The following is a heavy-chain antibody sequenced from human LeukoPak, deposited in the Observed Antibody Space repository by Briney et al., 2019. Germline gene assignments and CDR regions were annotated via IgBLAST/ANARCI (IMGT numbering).Heavy chain of an antibody. D-gene: IGHD1-1*01. Sequence: PSETLSLTCAVSGGSFDTGFWWSWVRQSPGKGLEWIGEIYHSGNTNYNPSLKSRVTISVDKSRNQFSLRLNSVTAADTAIYYCSRQPGGRERWFDPWGQGTLVTVSS. J-gene: IGHJ5*02. CDR2: IYHSGNT. V-gene: IGHV4-4*02. CDR3: SRQPGGRERWFDP. CDR1: GGSFDTGFW.